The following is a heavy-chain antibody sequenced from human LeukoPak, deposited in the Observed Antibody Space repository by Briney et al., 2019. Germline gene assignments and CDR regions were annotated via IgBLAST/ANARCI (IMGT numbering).Heavy chain of an antibody. Sequence: ASVKVSCKASGYTFTGYYMHWVPQAPGQGLEWTGRINPNSGGTNYAQKFQGRVTMTRDTSISTAYMELSRLRSDDTAVYYCARTAYCGGDCYIDYWGQGTLVTVSS. D-gene: IGHD2-21*02. CDR2: INPNSGGT. CDR1: GYTFTGYY. V-gene: IGHV1-2*06. CDR3: ARTAYCGGDCYIDY. J-gene: IGHJ4*02.